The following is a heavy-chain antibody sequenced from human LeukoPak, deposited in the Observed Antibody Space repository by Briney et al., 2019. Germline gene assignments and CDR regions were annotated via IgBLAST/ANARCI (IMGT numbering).Heavy chain of an antibody. CDR1: GVSISSSNW. D-gene: IGHD5-12*01. CDR2: VYHSGST. CDR3: ASFSGGYDFDY. Sequence: PSETLSLTCAVSGVSISSSNWWSWVRQPPGKGLEWIGEVYHSGSTNYNPSLKSRVTISVDKSKNQFSLKLNSVTAADTAVYYCASFSGGYDFDYWGQGTLVTVSS. J-gene: IGHJ4*02. V-gene: IGHV4-4*02.